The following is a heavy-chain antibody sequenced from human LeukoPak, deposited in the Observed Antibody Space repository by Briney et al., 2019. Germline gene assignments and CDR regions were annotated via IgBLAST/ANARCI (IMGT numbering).Heavy chain of an antibody. Sequence: GGSLRLSCAASGFTFSSYDMHWVRQAPGKGLEWVAFIRFDGSIKYYADSVKGRFTISRDNSKNTLYLQMNSLRAEDTAVYYCATENYGSLAGWGQGTLVTVSS. D-gene: IGHD2-15*01. CDR2: IRFDGSIK. J-gene: IGHJ4*02. CDR3: ATENYGSLAG. CDR1: GFTFSSYD. V-gene: IGHV3-30*02.